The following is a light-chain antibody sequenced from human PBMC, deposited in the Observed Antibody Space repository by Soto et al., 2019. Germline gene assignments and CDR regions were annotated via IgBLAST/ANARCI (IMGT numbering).Light chain of an antibody. CDR1: QSVDIY. V-gene: IGKV3-11*01. CDR3: QQRKIWPPLT. J-gene: IGKJ4*01. CDR2: DAF. Sequence: EVVLTQSPATLSLSPGEGATLSCRASQSVDIYLAWYQQKPGQPPRLLIYDAFNRATDIPARFSGSGSGTDFTLTISSLEPEDFAVYYCQQRKIWPPLTFGGGTKVEIK.